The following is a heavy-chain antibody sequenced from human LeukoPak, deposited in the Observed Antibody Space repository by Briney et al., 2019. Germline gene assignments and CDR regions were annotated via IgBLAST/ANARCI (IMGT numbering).Heavy chain of an antibody. D-gene: IGHD3-22*01. Sequence: PSETLSLTCTVSGGSISSSSYYWGWIRQPPGKGLEWIGSIYYSGSTYYNPSLKSRVTISVDTSKNQFSLKLSSVTAADTAVYYCARREFYYDSSGWMKKPGAFDYWGQGTLITVSS. CDR1: GGSISSSSYY. J-gene: IGHJ4*02. CDR3: ARREFYYDSSGWMKKPGAFDY. V-gene: IGHV4-39*07. CDR2: IYYSGST.